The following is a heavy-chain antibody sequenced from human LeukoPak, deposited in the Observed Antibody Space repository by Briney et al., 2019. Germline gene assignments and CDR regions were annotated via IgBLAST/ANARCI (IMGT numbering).Heavy chain of an antibody. CDR1: GFTFSSYA. J-gene: IGHJ4*02. CDR2: ISGSGGST. Sequence: PGGSLRLSCAASGFTFSSYAMSWVRQAPGKGLERVSAISGSGGSTYSADSVKGRFTISRDNSKNTLYLQMNSLRAGDTAVYYCAKATGDLSGSLDYWGQGTLVTVSS. V-gene: IGHV3-23*01. D-gene: IGHD7-27*01. CDR3: AKATGDLSGSLDY.